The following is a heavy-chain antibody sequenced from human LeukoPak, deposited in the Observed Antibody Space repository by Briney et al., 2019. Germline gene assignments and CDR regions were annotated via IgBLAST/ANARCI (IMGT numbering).Heavy chain of an antibody. Sequence: SETLSLTCAVSGGSISSGGYSWSWIRQPPGKGLEWIGYIYHSGSTYYNPSLKSRVTISVDRSKNQFSLKLSSVTAADTAVYYCAREGSSGSSFWGQGTLVTVSS. CDR3: AREGSSGSSF. CDR2: IYHSGST. D-gene: IGHD6-19*01. V-gene: IGHV4-30-2*01. J-gene: IGHJ4*02. CDR1: GGSISSGGYS.